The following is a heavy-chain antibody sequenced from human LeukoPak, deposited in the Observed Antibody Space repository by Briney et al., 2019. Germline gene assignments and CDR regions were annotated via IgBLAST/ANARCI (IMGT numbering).Heavy chain of an antibody. CDR1: GGSFSGYY. D-gene: IGHD2-8*01. J-gene: IGHJ5*02. CDR3: ARGRRGFGTIKWFDP. V-gene: IGHV4-34*01. Sequence: SETLSLTCAVCGGSFSGYYWSWIRQPPGKGLEWIGEINHSGSTNYNPSLKSRVTISVDTSKNQFSLKLSSVTAADTAVYYCARGRRGFGTIKWFDPWGQGTLVTVSS. CDR2: INHSGST.